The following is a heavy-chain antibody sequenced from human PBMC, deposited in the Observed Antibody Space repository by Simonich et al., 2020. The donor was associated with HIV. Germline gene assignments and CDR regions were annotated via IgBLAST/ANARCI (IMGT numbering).Heavy chain of an antibody. Sequence: EVQLVESGGGLVQPGGSLRLSCAASGFTFSSYEMNWVRQAPRKGLGWVSYISSSGSTIYYADSVKGRFTISRDNAKNSLYLQMNSLRAEDTAVYYCARSPTVVTYWYFDLWGRGTLVTVSS. CDR3: ARSPTVVTYWYFDL. V-gene: IGHV3-48*03. D-gene: IGHD4-17*01. J-gene: IGHJ2*01. CDR2: ISSSGSTI. CDR1: GFTFSSYE.